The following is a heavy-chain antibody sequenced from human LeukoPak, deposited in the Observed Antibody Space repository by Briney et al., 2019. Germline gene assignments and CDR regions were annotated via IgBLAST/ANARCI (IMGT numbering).Heavy chain of an antibody. D-gene: IGHD2-21*01. V-gene: IGHV4-34*01. CDR2: INHSGST. J-gene: IGHJ4*02. CDR1: GGSFSGYY. Sequence: PSETLSLTCAVYGGSFSGYYWSWIRQPPGKGLEWIGEINHSGSTNYNPSLKSRVTISVDTSKNQFSLKLSSVTAADTAVYYCARVVYSEYDYWGQGTLVTVSS. CDR3: ARVVYSEYDY.